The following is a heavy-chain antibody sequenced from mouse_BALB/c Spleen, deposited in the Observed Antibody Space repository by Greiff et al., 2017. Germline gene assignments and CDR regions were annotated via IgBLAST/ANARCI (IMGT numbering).Heavy chain of an antibody. D-gene: IGHD4-1*01. J-gene: IGHJ4*01. CDR2: ISSGSSTI. CDR3: ARWESAMDY. CDR1: GFTFSSFG. Sequence: EVKLVESGGGLVQPGGSRKLSCAASGFTFSSFGMHWVRQAPEKGLEWVAYISSGSSTIYYADTVKGRFTISRDNPKNTLFLQMTSLRSEDTAMYYCARWESAMDYWGQGTSVTVSS. V-gene: IGHV5-17*02.